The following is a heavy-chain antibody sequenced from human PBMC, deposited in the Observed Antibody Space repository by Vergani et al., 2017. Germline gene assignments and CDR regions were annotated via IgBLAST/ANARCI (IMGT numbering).Heavy chain of an antibody. CDR3: ARDGEYDYVWGSYRYFDY. J-gene: IGHJ4*02. V-gene: IGHV1-69*12. D-gene: IGHD3-16*02. CDR2: IIPIFGTA. CDR1: GGTFSSYA. Sequence: QVQLVQSGAEVKKPGSSVKVSCKASGGTFSSYAISWVRQAPGQGLEWMGGIIPIFGTANYAQKFQGRVTITADESTSTAYMELSSLRSEDTAVYYCARDGEYDYVWGSYRYFDYWGQGTLVTVSS.